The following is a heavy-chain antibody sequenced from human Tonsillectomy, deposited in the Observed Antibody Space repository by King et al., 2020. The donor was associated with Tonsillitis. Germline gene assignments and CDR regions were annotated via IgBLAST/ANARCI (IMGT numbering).Heavy chain of an antibody. CDR2: IGNDGTNK. V-gene: IGHV3-33*01. CDR3: ARDARYCTGAYCYPLDYFDY. D-gene: IGHD2-8*02. Sequence: VQLVESGGGVVQSGRSRRLSCAGSGFSFNCYGIHCVRQAPGKGLEWVAVIGNDGTNKYDGDSVKGLFTISRDNSKNTLYLQMNSLRAEDTAVYYCARDARYCTGAYCYPLDYFDYWGQGTLVTVSS. CDR1: GFSFNCYG. J-gene: IGHJ4*02.